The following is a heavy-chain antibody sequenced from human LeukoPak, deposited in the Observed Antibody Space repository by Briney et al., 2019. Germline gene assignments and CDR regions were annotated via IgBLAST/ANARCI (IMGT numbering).Heavy chain of an antibody. CDR3: AREIPGYYDSSGYDY. CDR1: GFTFSSYA. D-gene: IGHD3-22*01. V-gene: IGHV3-30-3*01. CDR2: ISYDGSNK. J-gene: IGHJ4*02. Sequence: GGSLRLSCAASGFTFSSYAMHWVRQAPGKGLEWVAVISYDGSNKYYADSVKGRFTISRDNSKNTLYLQMNSLRAEDTAVYYCAREIPGYYDSSGYDYWGQGTLVTVSS.